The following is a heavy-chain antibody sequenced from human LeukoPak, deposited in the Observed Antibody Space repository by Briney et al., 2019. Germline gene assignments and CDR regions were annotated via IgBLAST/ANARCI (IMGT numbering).Heavy chain of an antibody. V-gene: IGHV4-59*01. CDR2: IHNSGCT. D-gene: IGHD3-22*01. CDR3: ASYTLDSSGYRAWFDP. J-gene: IGHJ5*02. Sequence: QASQTLSLTCTVAGASISNFYWGSIRQPPGKGLEGSGDIHNSGCTNYNPSLKSSVTISLDPSKAHFSLNLSSVPAADTAVYYCASYTLDSSGYRAWFDPWGQGILVTVSS. CDR1: GASISNFY.